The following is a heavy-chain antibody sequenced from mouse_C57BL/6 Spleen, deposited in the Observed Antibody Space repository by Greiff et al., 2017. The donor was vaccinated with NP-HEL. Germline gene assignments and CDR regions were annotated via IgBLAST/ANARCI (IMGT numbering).Heavy chain of an antibody. CDR1: GYSFTDYN. CDR3: ARADYYGSSYGYFDV. V-gene: IGHV1-39*01. CDR2: INPNYGNT. J-gene: IGHJ1*01. Sequence: EVQLQQSGPELVKPGASVKISCKASGYSFTDYNMNWVKQSNGKSLEWIGAINPNYGNTSYNQKFKGKATLTVDQSSSTAYMQHNSLTSEDSAVYSCARADYYGSSYGYFDVWGPGTTVTVSS. D-gene: IGHD1-1*01.